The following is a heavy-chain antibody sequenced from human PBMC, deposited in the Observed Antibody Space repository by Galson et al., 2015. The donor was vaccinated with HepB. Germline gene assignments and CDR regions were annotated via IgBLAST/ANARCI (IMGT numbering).Heavy chain of an antibody. CDR3: ARGGNRAEYDTLDAFDI. D-gene: IGHD3-9*01. CDR1: GFTFSSYE. CDR2: ISSSGSTI. J-gene: IGHJ3*02. V-gene: IGHV3-48*03. Sequence: SLRLSCAASGFTFSSYEMNWVRQAPGKGLEWVSYISSSGSTIYYADSVKGRFTISRDNAKNSLYLQMNSLRAEDTAVYYCARGGNRAEYDTLDAFDIWGQGTMVTVSS.